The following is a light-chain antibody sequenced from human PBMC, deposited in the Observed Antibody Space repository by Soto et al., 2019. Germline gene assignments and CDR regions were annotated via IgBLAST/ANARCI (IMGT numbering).Light chain of an antibody. CDR2: WAS. V-gene: IGKV4-1*01. CDR3: QQYLSTPFS. CDR1: QSVLYRSNGRNY. Sequence: DIVMTQSPDSLAVSLGARATIHCRSSQSVLYRSNGRNYLAWYQQKPGQPPEVLFYWASTRESGVPDRFSGGGSGTDFTLTISSLQAEDVALYFCQQYLSTPFSFGQGTRLEIK. J-gene: IGKJ2*01.